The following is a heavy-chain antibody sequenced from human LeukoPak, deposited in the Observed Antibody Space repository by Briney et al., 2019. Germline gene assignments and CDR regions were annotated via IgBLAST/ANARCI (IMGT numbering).Heavy chain of an antibody. V-gene: IGHV3-9*01. J-gene: IGHJ4*02. D-gene: IGHD6-19*01. CDR2: ISWNSGSI. CDR1: GFTFDDYA. Sequence: GGSLRLSCAASGFTFDDYAMHWVRQAPGKGLEWVSGISWNSGSIGYADSVKGRFTISRDNSKNTLHLQMNNLRAEDTAVYYCAKDSGQWLASTGDNWGQGTLVTVSS. CDR3: AKDSGQWLASTGDN.